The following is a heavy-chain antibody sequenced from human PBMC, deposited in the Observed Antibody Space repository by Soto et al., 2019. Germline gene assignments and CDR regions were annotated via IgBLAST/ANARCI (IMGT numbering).Heavy chain of an antibody. V-gene: IGHV4-59*01. CDR1: GGSISSYY. J-gene: IGHJ4*02. CDR3: ARYRGGSFYFDY. Sequence: SATLSLTCTVSGGSISSYYWSWIRQPPGKGLEWIGYIYYSGSTNYNPSLKSRVTISVDTSKNQFSLKLSSVTAADTAVYYCARYRGGSFYFDYWGQGTLVTVSS. D-gene: IGHD1-26*01. CDR2: IYYSGST.